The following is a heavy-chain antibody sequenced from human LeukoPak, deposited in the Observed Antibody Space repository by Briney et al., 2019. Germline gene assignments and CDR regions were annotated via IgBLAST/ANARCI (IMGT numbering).Heavy chain of an antibody. CDR3: AREYYYDSSGYPLPRAFDI. D-gene: IGHD3-22*01. Sequence: ASVKVSCKASGGTFSSYAISWVRQAPGQGLEWMGGIIPIFGTANYAQKFQGRVTITTDESTSTAYMELSRLRSEDTAVYYCAREYYYDSSGYPLPRAFDIWGQGTMVTVSS. V-gene: IGHV1-69*05. J-gene: IGHJ3*02. CDR2: IIPIFGTA. CDR1: GGTFSSYA.